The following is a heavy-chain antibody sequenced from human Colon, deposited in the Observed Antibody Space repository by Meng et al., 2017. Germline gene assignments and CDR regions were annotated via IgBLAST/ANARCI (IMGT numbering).Heavy chain of an antibody. V-gene: IGHV4-61*08. CDR3: ARVNGDFDEAWFDP. Sequence: QVQLQESGPGPVRPSETLSLTCTVSGASVSSGDYYWSWIRQPPGKGLEWLGYIYYTGNTNYNPSLKNRVTISLDTSNNQFSLKLTSMTAADAAIYYCARVNGDFDEAWFDPWGQGTLVTVSS. CDR2: IYYTGNT. D-gene: IGHD2-21*02. CDR1: GASVSSGDYY. J-gene: IGHJ5*02.